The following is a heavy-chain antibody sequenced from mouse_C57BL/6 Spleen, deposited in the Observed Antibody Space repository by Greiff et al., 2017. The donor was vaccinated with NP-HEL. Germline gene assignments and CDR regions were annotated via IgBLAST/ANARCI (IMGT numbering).Heavy chain of an antibody. D-gene: IGHD1-1*01. CDR1: GYAFSSSW. J-gene: IGHJ2*01. CDR3: ARENGSRD. CDR2: IYPGDGDT. V-gene: IGHV1-82*01. Sequence: VQLQQSGPELVKPGASVKISCKASGYAFSSSWMNWVKQRPGKGLEWIGRIYPGDGDTNYNGKFKGKATLTADKSSSTAYMQLSSLTSEDSAVYFCARENGSRDWGQGTTLTVSS.